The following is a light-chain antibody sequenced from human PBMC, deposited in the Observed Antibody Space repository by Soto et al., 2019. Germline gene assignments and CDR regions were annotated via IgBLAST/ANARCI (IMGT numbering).Light chain of an antibody. V-gene: IGKV3-15*01. CDR1: QSVGSR. J-gene: IGKJ5*01. Sequence: EIVMTQSPDTVSVSPGEGADLAWMASQSVGSRVAWYQQKFGQPPRLLIYETSTRAAGIPARFSGSGSGTDFTLTITRLEPEDSAVYFCQQYTGPPTTFGQGTRLEIK. CDR2: ETS. CDR3: QQYTGPPTT.